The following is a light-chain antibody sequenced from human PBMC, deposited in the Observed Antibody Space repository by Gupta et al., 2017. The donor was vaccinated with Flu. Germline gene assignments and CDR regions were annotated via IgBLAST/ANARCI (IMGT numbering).Light chain of an antibody. CDR1: TGTVSRNYS. J-gene: IGLJ2*01. Sequence: VTISCGVTTGTVSRNYSASWYQRTPGQAPRTIMYSTNNRSSGVSDRFSGSMLGSKAALTIAGAQADDESDYSCRLYEGSGIWVFGGGTKLTVL. V-gene: IGLV8-61*01. CDR3: RLYEGSGIWV. CDR2: STN.